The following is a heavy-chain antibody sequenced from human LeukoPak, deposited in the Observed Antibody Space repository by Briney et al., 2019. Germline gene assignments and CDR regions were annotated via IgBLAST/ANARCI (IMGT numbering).Heavy chain of an antibody. CDR2: INPNSGGT. Sequence: ASVKVSCKASGYTFTGYYMNWVRQAPGQGLEWMGWINPNSGGTNYAQKFQGRVTMTRDTSISTAYMELSRLRSDDTAVYYCARTLVVPAAKYYYYGMDVWGQGTTVTVSS. CDR3: ARTLVVPAAKYYYYGMDV. D-gene: IGHD2-2*01. V-gene: IGHV1-2*02. J-gene: IGHJ6*02. CDR1: GYTFTGYY.